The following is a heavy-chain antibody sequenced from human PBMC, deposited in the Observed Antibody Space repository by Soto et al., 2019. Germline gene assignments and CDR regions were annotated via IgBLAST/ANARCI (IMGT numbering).Heavy chain of an antibody. CDR3: AKVESYDFWGGYDYYDYSHYGMDV. CDR2: ISGPGGRT. D-gene: IGHD3-3*01. CDR1: EFTFNNYA. V-gene: IGHV3-23*01. Sequence: XGALRLSCAACEFTFNNYAMTWVRQTPGKGLEWVAGISGPGGRTYYADSVKGRFTISRDNSKNTLFLQMNGLRGEDTAVYYCAKVESYDFWGGYDYYDYSHYGMDVWGQGTTVTVSS. J-gene: IGHJ6*02.